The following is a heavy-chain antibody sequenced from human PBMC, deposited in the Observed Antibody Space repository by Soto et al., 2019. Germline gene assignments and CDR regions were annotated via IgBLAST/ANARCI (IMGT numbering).Heavy chain of an antibody. CDR3: ARAGYCSSTSCMDV. J-gene: IGHJ6*03. D-gene: IGHD2-2*01. CDR2: ISYSGST. Sequence: LQILSLTCTVSGGSISSLNSYWGIEQQPPGKGLEWIGSISYSGSTNYNPSLKSRVTISVDTSKNQFSLKLSSVTAADTAVYYCARAGYCSSTSCMDVWGKGTTVTVSS. V-gene: IGHV4-61*01. CDR1: GGSISSLNSY.